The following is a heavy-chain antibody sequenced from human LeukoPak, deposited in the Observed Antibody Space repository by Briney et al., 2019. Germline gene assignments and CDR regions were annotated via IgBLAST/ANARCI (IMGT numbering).Heavy chain of an antibody. CDR1: GGSISSYY. Sequence: SETLSLTCTVSGGSISSYYWSWIRQPPGKGLEWIGYIYTSGSTNYNPSLKSRVTISVDTSKNQFSLKLSSVTAADTAVYYCARHLYDSSGYYYPVFDYWGQGTLVTVSS. CDR2: IYTSGST. CDR3: ARHLYDSSGYYYPVFDY. J-gene: IGHJ4*02. D-gene: IGHD3-22*01. V-gene: IGHV4-4*09.